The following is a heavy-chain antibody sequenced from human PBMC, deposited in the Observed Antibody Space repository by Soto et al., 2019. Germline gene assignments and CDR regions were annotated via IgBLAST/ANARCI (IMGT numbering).Heavy chain of an antibody. CDR2: IYNTGNT. CDR3: AIEPLDGMDV. CDR1: GGSVNTGDNY. V-gene: IGHV4-30-4*01. Sequence: QVQLHQSGPGLVKPSQTLSLECTVIGGSVNTGDNYWSWVRQSPGRGLEWIGYIYNTGNTFYNPALENRVTMSVDASKNQCSLTLTSVTAADTAVYFCAIEPLDGMDVWGQGTNVTVSS. J-gene: IGHJ6*02.